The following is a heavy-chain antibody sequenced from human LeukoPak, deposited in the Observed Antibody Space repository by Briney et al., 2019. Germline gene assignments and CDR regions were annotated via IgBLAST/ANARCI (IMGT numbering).Heavy chain of an antibody. V-gene: IGHV3-7*01. CDR2: IKQDGSEK. CDR3: ARANKVGASNWFDP. CDR1: GFTFSSYW. J-gene: IGHJ5*02. Sequence: GGSLRLSCAASGFTFSSYWMSWVRQAPGKGLEWVANIKQDGSEKYYADSVKGRFTISRDNSKNTLYLQMNSLRAEDTAVYYCARANKVGASNWFDPWGQGTLVTVSS. D-gene: IGHD1-26*01.